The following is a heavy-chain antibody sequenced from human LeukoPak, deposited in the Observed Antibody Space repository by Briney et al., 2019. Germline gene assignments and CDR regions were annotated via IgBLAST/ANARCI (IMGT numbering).Heavy chain of an antibody. D-gene: IGHD6-19*01. CDR3: ARDISEQWRTPSNWFDP. CDR1: GGSISSSSYY. V-gene: IGHV4-39*07. CDR2: IYYSGST. J-gene: IGHJ5*02. Sequence: SETLSLTCTVSGGSISSSSYYWGWIRQPPGKGLEWIGSIYYSGSTYYNPSLKSRVTISVDTSKNQFSLKLSSVTAADTAVYYCARDISEQWRTPSNWFDPWGQGTLVTVSS.